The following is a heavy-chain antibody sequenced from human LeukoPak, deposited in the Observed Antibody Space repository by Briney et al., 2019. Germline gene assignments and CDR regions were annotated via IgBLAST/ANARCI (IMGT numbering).Heavy chain of an antibody. CDR2: ISSDTSTI. Sequence: PGGSLRLSCAASGFPFSSYAMHWVRQAPGKGLEWVSYISSDTSTIHYADSVKGRFTISRDNAKNSLYLQMNSLRAEDTAVYYCARDYLRLGDGWGQGTLVTVSS. CDR3: ARDYLRLGDG. J-gene: IGHJ4*02. V-gene: IGHV3-48*04. D-gene: IGHD3-10*02. CDR1: GFPFSSYA.